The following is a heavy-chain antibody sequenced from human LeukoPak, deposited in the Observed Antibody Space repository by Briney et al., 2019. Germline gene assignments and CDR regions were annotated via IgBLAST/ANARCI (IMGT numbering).Heavy chain of an antibody. CDR2: IYTSGNT. CDR1: GGSISSYY. D-gene: IGHD6-19*01. J-gene: IGHJ3*02. CDR3: ARPYSSGWSGAFDI. V-gene: IGHV4-4*09. Sequence: KSSETLSLTCTVSGGSISSYYWSWIRQPPGKGLEWLGNIYTSGNTNYNPSLKSRVAISVDTSKNQFSLKLNSVTAADTAVYYCARPYSSGWSGAFDIWGQGTMVTVSS.